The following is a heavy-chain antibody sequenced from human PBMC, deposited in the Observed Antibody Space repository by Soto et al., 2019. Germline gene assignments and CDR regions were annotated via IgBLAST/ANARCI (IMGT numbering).Heavy chain of an antibody. J-gene: IGHJ4*02. D-gene: IGHD1-7*01. CDR2: ISGSGGST. V-gene: IGHV3-23*01. Sequence: PVGSLRLSCAASGFTFSSYAMSWVRQAPGKGLEWVSAISGSGGSTYYADSVKGRFTISRDNSKNTLYLQMNSLRAEDTAVYYCAKDGVRTGTTRGDYWGQGTLVTVSS. CDR1: GFTFSSYA. CDR3: AKDGVRTGTTRGDY.